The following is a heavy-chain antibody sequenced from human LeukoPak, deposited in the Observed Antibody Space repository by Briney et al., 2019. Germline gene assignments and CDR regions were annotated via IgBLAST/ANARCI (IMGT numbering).Heavy chain of an antibody. J-gene: IGHJ4*02. D-gene: IGHD3-22*01. CDR3: EGTYYYDSGDDY. Sequence: ASVKVSCKASGYTFTGYYMHWVRQAPGQGLEWMGWINPNSGGTNYAQKFQGRVTMTRDTSISTAYMELSRLRSDDTAVYYCEGTYYYDSGDDYWGQGTLVTVSS. CDR1: GYTFTGYY. CDR2: INPNSGGT. V-gene: IGHV1-2*02.